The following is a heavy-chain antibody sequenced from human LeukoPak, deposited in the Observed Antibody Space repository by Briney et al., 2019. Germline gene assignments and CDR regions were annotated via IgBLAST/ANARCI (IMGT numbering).Heavy chain of an antibody. CDR3: AKGYGFDSSGSEHYFEN. Sequence: SLRPSCAASGFTFSNYGIHWVRQGPGQGLEWVSEISYDGSNKYYAESVKGLFTISRDNSKNTLSLQMNSLRAEDTAVYYCAKGYGFDSSGSEHYFENWGQGILVTVSS. CDR1: GFTFSNYG. CDR2: ISYDGSNK. D-gene: IGHD3-22*01. J-gene: IGHJ4*02. V-gene: IGHV3-30*18.